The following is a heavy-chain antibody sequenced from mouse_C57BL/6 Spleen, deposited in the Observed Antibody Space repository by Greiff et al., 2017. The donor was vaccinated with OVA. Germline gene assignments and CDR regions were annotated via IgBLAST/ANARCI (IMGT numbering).Heavy chain of an antibody. CDR3: ARRGLDFDY. Sequence: QVQLQQPGAELVKPGASVKLSCKASGYTFTSYWLQWVKQRPGQGLEWIGEIDPSDSYTNYNQKFKGKATLTVDTSSSTAYMQLSSLTSEDSAVYYCARRGLDFDYWGKGTTLTVSS. CDR1: GYTFTSYW. J-gene: IGHJ2*01. D-gene: IGHD3-3*01. CDR2: IDPSDSYT. V-gene: IGHV1-50*01.